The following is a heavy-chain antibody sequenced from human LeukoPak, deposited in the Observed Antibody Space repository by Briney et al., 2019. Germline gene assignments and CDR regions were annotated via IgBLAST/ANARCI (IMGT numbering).Heavy chain of an antibody. CDR3: ARVLWNWFDP. CDR1: GGSISSYY. CDR2: IYYSGST. J-gene: IGHJ5*02. Sequence: PSETLSLTCTVSGGSISSYYWSWIRQPPGKGLEWIGYIYYSGSTNYNPSLKSRVTISVDTSKDQFSLKLSSVTAADTAVYYCARVLWNWFDPWGQGTLVTVSS. V-gene: IGHV4-59*01.